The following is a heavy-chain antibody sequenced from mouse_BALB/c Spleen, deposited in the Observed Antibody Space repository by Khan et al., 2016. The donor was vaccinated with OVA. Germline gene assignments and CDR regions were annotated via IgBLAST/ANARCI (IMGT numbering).Heavy chain of an antibody. CDR2: IYPGTDNT. Sequence: QVQLKQSGAELVRPGASVKLSCKTSGYIFTSYWLHWVKQRSGQGLEWFARIYPGTDNTYYNEKLKDKVTLTADKSSSTVYMQLSSLKSEDSAVYFCAREEALYYCDYWGQGTTLTVSS. CDR1: GYIFTSYW. CDR3: AREEALYYCDY. V-gene: IGHV1-76*01. D-gene: IGHD3-2*02. J-gene: IGHJ2*01.